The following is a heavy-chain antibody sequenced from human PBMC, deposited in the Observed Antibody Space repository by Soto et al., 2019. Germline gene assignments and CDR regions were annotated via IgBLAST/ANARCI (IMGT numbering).Heavy chain of an antibody. Sequence: GGSLRLSCAASGFTFSSYGMHWVRQAPGKGLEWVAVISYDGSNKYYADSVKGRFTISRDNSKNTLYLQMNSLRAEDTAVYYCAKDRSVSSGWYEFINAWGQGTLVTVSS. CDR3: AKDRSVSSGWYEFINA. CDR2: ISYDGSNK. V-gene: IGHV3-30*18. J-gene: IGHJ5*02. CDR1: GFTFSSYG. D-gene: IGHD6-19*01.